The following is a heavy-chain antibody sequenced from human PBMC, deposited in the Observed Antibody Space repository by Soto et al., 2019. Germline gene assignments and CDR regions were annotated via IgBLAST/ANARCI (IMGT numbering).Heavy chain of an antibody. Sequence: PGGSLRLSCAASGFTFSDYYMSWIRQAPGKGLEWVSYISSSSSYTNYADSVKGRFTISRDNAKNSLYLQMNSLRAEDTAVYYCARGLYSGWHYFDYWGQGTLVTVSS. J-gene: IGHJ4*02. CDR3: ARGLYSGWHYFDY. CDR1: GFTFSDYY. CDR2: ISSSSSYT. D-gene: IGHD5-12*01. V-gene: IGHV3-11*03.